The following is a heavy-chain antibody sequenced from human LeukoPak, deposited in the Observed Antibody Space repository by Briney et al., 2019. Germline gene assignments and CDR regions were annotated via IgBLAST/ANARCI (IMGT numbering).Heavy chain of an antibody. D-gene: IGHD3-16*02. J-gene: IGHJ6*02. CDR3: ARHYRGGMDV. Sequence: PSETLSLTCTVSGDSISSYYWGWIRQPPGKGLEWIGSIYYSGSTYYNPSLKSRVTISVDTSKNQFSLKLSSVTAADTAVYYCARHYRGGMDVWGQGTTVTVSS. CDR2: IYYSGST. CDR1: GDSISSYY. V-gene: IGHV4-39*01.